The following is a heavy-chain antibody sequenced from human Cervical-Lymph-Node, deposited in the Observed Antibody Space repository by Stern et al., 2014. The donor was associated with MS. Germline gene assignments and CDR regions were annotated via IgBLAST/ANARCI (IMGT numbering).Heavy chain of an antibody. CDR1: GYTFTNYD. D-gene: IGHD4-17*01. CDR3: ARSDYGDWDS. Sequence: QLVQSGAEVRKPGASVKVSCKASGYTFTNYDIHWVRQATGQGLEWMGWMNPSSGHTAYAQNSQGRVTMTRTTSISTAYMELSSLRSEDTALYYCARSDYGDWDSWGQGTLVTVSS. CDR2: MNPSSGHT. V-gene: IGHV1-8*01. J-gene: IGHJ4*02.